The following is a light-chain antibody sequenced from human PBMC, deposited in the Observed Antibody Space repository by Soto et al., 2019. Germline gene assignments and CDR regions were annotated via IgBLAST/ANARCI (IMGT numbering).Light chain of an antibody. CDR2: EVS. Sequence: QSVLTQPASVSGSPGQSITISCTGTSSDVGGYSYVSWYQQHPGKTPKLMIYEVSNRPSGVSHRFSGSKSANTASLTISGLQTEDEADYYCSSFSSITREVFGGGTKLTVL. CDR1: SSDVGGYSY. CDR3: SSFSSITREV. V-gene: IGLV2-14*01. J-gene: IGLJ2*01.